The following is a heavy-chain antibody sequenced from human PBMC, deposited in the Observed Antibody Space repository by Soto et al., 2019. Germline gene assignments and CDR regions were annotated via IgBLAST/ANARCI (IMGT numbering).Heavy chain of an antibody. Sequence: EVQLVESGGGLVQPGGSLRLSCAASGFTFSSSWMNWVRQAPGKGLEWVAGIKEDGSEKYYVDIVKGRFTISRDNVENSLYLQMNSLRGEDSAVYFCARDRGYSSYDYWGLGILVTVSS. CDR3: ARDRGYSSYDY. J-gene: IGHJ4*02. V-gene: IGHV3-7*01. CDR2: IKEDGSEK. CDR1: GFTFSSSW. D-gene: IGHD5-18*01.